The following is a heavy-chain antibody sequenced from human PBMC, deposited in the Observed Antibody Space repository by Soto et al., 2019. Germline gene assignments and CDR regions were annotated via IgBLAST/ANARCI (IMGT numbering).Heavy chain of an antibody. Sequence: ASVKVSCKASGYSFTAYCVHWVRQAPGQGLEWMGWINPNSGGTNYAQRFQGRVAMTTDTSTNTAYMELNSLKSDDAALYFCARSSGTYSDFDYWGQGTQVTVSS. J-gene: IGHJ4*01. CDR3: ARSSGTYSDFDY. CDR1: GYSFTAYC. D-gene: IGHD1-26*01. CDR2: INPNSGGT. V-gene: IGHV1-2*02.